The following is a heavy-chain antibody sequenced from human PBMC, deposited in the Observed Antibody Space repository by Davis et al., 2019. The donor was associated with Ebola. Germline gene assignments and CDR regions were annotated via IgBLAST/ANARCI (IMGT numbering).Heavy chain of an antibody. CDR2: ISGSGGST. Sequence: GESLKISCAASGFTFTNYAMSWVRQAPGKGLEWVSAISGSGGSTYYADSVKGRFTISRDNSKNTLYLQMNSLRAEDTAVYYCAKDLSSSLLNYYYYGMDVWGQGTTVTVSS. D-gene: IGHD6-13*01. J-gene: IGHJ6*02. CDR1: GFTFTNYA. CDR3: AKDLSSSLLNYYYYGMDV. V-gene: IGHV3-23*01.